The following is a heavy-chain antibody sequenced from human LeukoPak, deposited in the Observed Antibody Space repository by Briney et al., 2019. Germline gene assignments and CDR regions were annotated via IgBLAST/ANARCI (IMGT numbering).Heavy chain of an antibody. CDR3: VRERYYDVLTGTNFDY. CDR1: GYTFSSYW. J-gene: IGHJ4*02. V-gene: IGHV3-7*01. Sequence: GGSLRLSCAASGYTFSSYWMSWVRQAPGKGLEWVAHIKQDGSEQYYVDSVKGRLTISRDNAKNSLYLQMNSLRAEDTAVYYCVRERYYDVLTGTNFDYWGQGTLVTVSS. CDR2: IKQDGSEQ. D-gene: IGHD3-9*01.